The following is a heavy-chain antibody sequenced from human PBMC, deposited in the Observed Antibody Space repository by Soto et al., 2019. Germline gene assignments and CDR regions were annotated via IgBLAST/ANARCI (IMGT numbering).Heavy chain of an antibody. CDR2: ISSSSSYI. V-gene: IGHV3-21*01. D-gene: IGHD6-13*01. Sequence: PGGSLRLSCAASGFTFRSYSINWVRQAPGKGLEWVSSISSSSSYIYYADSVKGRFTISRDNAKNSLYLQMNSLRAEDTAVYYCARDDGLYSSHYSYYYYGMDVWGQGTTVTVSS. CDR1: GFTFRSYS. CDR3: ARDDGLYSSHYSYYYYGMDV. J-gene: IGHJ6*02.